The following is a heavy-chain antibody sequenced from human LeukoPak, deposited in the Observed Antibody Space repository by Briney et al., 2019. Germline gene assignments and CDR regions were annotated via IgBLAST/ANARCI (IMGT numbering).Heavy chain of an antibody. D-gene: IGHD5-12*01. CDR2: IYSGGST. J-gene: IGHJ6*02. Sequence: PGGSLRLSCAASGVTVSSNYMISGRQAPGKGLEWVSVIYSGGSTYYADSVKGRFTISRDNSKNTLYLQRNSLRAEDTAEYYCAGLEATINGMDVWGQGTTVTVSS. CDR1: GVTVSSNY. V-gene: IGHV3-53*01. CDR3: AGLEATINGMDV.